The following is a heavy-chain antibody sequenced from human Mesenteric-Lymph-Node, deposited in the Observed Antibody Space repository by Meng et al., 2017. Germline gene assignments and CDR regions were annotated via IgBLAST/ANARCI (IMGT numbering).Heavy chain of an antibody. CDR2: IYWDDDK. CDR1: GFSLSTSRVG. D-gene: IGHD5-24*01. J-gene: IGHJ4*02. CDR3: AQTTQMACDY. V-gene: IGHV2-5*02. Sequence: QITLKEPGPTLVKPTQTLTLTCTFSGFSLSTSRVGVAWIRQPPGKALEWLALIYWDDDKRYSPSLKNRLTITKDTSKNQVVLTMTNMDPVDTATYYCAQTTQMACDYWGQGTLVTVSS.